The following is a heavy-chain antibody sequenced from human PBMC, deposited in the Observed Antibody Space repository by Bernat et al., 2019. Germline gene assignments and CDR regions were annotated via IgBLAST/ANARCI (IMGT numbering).Heavy chain of an antibody. Sequence: EVQLVESGGGLVQPGGSLRLSCAASGFTFTDHHMDWVRQAPGKGLEWVGRSRNKANNYATQYAASVKGRFTISRDDSKNSVYLQMNSLKTEDTAVYYCTRDCSSTSCRGRDAFDIWGQGTMVTVSS. D-gene: IGHD2-2*01. V-gene: IGHV3-72*01. CDR2: SRNKANNYAT. CDR3: TRDCSSTSCRGRDAFDI. J-gene: IGHJ3*02. CDR1: GFTFTDHH.